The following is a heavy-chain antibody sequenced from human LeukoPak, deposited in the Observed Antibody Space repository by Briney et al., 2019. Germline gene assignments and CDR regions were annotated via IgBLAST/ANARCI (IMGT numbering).Heavy chain of an antibody. D-gene: IGHD2-15*01. CDR1: GFTFSSYA. CDR2: ISGRGGST. CDR3: AKATIVVVVAAMDY. V-gene: IGHV3-23*01. J-gene: IGHJ4*02. Sequence: GGSLRLSCAASGFTFSSYAMSWVRQAPGKGLEWVSAISGRGGSTYYADSVKGRFTISRDNSKNTLYLQMNSLRAEDTAVYYCAKATIVVVVAAMDYWGQGTLVTVSS.